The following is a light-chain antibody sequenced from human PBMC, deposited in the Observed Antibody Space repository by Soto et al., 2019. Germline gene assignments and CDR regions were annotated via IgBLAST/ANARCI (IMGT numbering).Light chain of an antibody. V-gene: IGKV1-5*03. Sequence: DIQMTQSPSTLSASVGDRVTITCRASQSISTWLAWYQQEPGKAPKLLIQKASSLQSGVPSRFSGSGSGTDFTLNISSLQPEDFATYYCQQANSFPLTFGGGTKV. CDR1: QSISTW. CDR3: QQANSFPLT. J-gene: IGKJ4*01. CDR2: KAS.